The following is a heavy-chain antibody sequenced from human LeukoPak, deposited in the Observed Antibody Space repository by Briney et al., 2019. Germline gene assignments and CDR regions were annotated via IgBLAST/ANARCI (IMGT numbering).Heavy chain of an antibody. Sequence: PSETLSLTCTVSGGSISSGGYYWSWIRQPPGKGLEWIGYIYHSGSTYYNPSLKSRVTISVDRSKNQFSLKLSSVTAADTAVYYCARDTRGRYSSGWYGSGLDSDYGRFDYWGQGILVTVSS. V-gene: IGHV4-30-2*01. J-gene: IGHJ4*02. D-gene: IGHD6-19*01. CDR1: GGSISSGGYY. CDR3: ARDTRGRYSSGWYGSGLDSDYGRFDY. CDR2: IYHSGST.